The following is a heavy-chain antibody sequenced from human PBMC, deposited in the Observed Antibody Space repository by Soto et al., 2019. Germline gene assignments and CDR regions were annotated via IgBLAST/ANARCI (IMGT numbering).Heavy chain of an antibody. Sequence: QVQLVQSGAEVKKPGASVKVSCKASGYTFTGYYMHWVRQAPGQGLEWMGWINPNSGGTNYAQKFQGWVTMTRDTSISTAYMELSRLRSDDTAVYYCARESYDFWSGYYVKSDTYYFDYWGQGTLVTVSS. CDR2: INPNSGGT. CDR1: GYTFTGYY. D-gene: IGHD3-3*01. V-gene: IGHV1-2*04. CDR3: ARESYDFWSGYYVKSDTYYFDY. J-gene: IGHJ4*02.